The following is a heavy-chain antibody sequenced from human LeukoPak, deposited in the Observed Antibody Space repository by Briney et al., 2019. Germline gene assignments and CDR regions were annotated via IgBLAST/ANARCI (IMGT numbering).Heavy chain of an antibody. CDR1: GGSISSYY. CDR3: ARQGWYYYDSRGENAFDI. D-gene: IGHD3-22*01. V-gene: IGHV4-59*01. Sequence: PSETLSLTCTVSGGSISSYYWSWIRQPPGKGLEWIGYIYYSGSTNYNPSLKSRVTISVDTSKNQFSLKLSSVTAADTAVYYCARQGWYYYDSRGENAFDIWGQGTMVTVSS. CDR2: IYYSGST. J-gene: IGHJ3*02.